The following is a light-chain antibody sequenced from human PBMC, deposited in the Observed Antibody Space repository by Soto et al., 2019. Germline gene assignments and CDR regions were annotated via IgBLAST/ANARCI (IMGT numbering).Light chain of an antibody. CDR1: EDINNY. J-gene: IGKJ1*01. Sequence: DIQMTQSPSSLSASVGYRFTITCQASEDINNYLNWYQQKPGKAPKLLIYDASDLETGVPSRFSGSVSGTDFSLTISSLHPEDVATYYCQQVDSYPRTFGQGTKGDIK. CDR2: DAS. CDR3: QQVDSYPRT. V-gene: IGKV1-33*01.